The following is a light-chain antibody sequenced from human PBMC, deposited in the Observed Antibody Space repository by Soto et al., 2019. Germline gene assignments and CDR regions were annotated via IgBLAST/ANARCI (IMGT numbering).Light chain of an antibody. CDR3: QKYNSAPRT. J-gene: IGKJ1*01. V-gene: IGKV1-27*01. Sequence: DIQMTQSPSSLSASVRDRATITCRASQGISNYLAWYQQKPGKVPKLLIYAASTLQSGVPSRFSGSGSGTDFALTISSLQPEDVATYYCQKYNSAPRTFGQGNKVEIK. CDR1: QGISNY. CDR2: AAS.